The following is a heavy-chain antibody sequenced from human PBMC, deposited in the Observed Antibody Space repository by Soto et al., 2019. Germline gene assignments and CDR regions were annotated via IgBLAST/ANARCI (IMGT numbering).Heavy chain of an antibody. CDR1: GFTFSSYW. J-gene: IGHJ4*02. D-gene: IGHD3-3*01. V-gene: IGHV3-74*01. CDR2: MNEDGGTT. Sequence: PVGSLRLSGAASGFTFSSYWMHWVRQAPGKGLVWVSRMNEDGGTTDYADSVKGRFTISRDNSKNTLYLQMSSLRAEDTAVYYCARVSRSGYYPKYWGQGTLVTVSS. CDR3: ARVSRSGYYPKY.